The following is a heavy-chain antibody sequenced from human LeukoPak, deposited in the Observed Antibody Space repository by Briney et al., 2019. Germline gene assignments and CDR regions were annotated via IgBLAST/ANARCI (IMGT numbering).Heavy chain of an antibody. D-gene: IGHD5-18*01. V-gene: IGHV3-30*02. CDR2: IRYDGSNK. Sequence: GGSLRLSCAASGFTFSSYGMHWVRQAPGKGLEWVAFIRYDGSNKYYADSVKGRFTISRDNAKNSLYLQMNSLRAEDTAVYYCAMGPGYSYGPFAFDIWGQGTMVTVSS. CDR1: GFTFSSYG. CDR3: AMGPGYSYGPFAFDI. J-gene: IGHJ3*02.